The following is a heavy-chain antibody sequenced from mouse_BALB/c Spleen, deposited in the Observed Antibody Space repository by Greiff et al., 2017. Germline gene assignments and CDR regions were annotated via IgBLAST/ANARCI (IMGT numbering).Heavy chain of an antibody. CDR1: GFTFTDYY. CDR2: IRNKANGYTT. Sequence: EVKLMESGGGLVQPGGSLRLSCATSGFTFTDYYMSWVRQPPGKALEWLGFIRNKANGYTTEYSGSVKGRFTISRDNSQSILYLQMNTLRAEDSATYYCARDRGLGYYYAMDYWGQGTSVTVSS. D-gene: IGHD3-3*01. J-gene: IGHJ4*01. CDR3: ARDRGLGYYYAMDY. V-gene: IGHV7-3*02.